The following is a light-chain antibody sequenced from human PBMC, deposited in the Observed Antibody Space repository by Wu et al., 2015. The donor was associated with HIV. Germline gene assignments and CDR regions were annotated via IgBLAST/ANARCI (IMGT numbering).Light chain of an antibody. J-gene: IGKJ4*01. CDR3: QQYGSSPIT. CDR1: QSVSSSF. Sequence: EIVLTQSPGTLSLSPGERATLSCRASQSVSSSFLAWYQQKPGQALRLLIYGASSRATGIPDRFSGSGSGTDFTLTINRLDPEDFAVYYCQQYGSSPITFGGGTKVEIK. CDR2: GAS. V-gene: IGKV3-20*01.